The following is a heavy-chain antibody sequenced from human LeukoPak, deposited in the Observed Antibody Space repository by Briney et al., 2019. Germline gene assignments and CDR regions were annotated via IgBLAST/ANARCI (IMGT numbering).Heavy chain of an antibody. Sequence: GGSLRLSCAASGFTFSSYSMNWVRQAPGKGLEWVSSISSSSSYIYYADSGKGRFTISRDNAKNSLYLQMNSLRAEDTAVYYCARSDIVVVPAAMSDAFDIWGQGTMVTVSS. V-gene: IGHV3-21*01. D-gene: IGHD2-2*01. J-gene: IGHJ3*02. CDR1: GFTFSSYS. CDR3: ARSDIVVVPAAMSDAFDI. CDR2: ISSSSSYI.